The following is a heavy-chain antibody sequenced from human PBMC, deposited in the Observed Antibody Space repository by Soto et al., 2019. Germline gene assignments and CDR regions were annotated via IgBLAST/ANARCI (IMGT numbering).Heavy chain of an antibody. CDR3: ARVLSGAADY. CDR1: GGSFSGYY. Sequence: KPSETLSLTCAVYGGSFSGYYWSWIRQPPGKGLEWIGEINHSGSTNYNPSLKSRVTISVDTSKNQFSLKLSSVTAADTAVYYCARVLSGAADYWGQGTLVTVSS. D-gene: IGHD1-26*01. J-gene: IGHJ4*02. CDR2: INHSGST. V-gene: IGHV4-34*01.